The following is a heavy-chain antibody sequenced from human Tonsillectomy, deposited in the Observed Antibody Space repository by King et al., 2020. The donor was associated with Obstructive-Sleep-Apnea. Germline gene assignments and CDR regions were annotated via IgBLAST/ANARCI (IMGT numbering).Heavy chain of an antibody. D-gene: IGHD5-24*01. V-gene: IGHV3-30*02. CDR3: AKPGEQRWLQTYYFDY. CDR2: IRYDGSNI. CDR1: GFTFSSYD. J-gene: IGHJ4*02. Sequence: VQLVESGGGVVQPGRSLRLSCAASGFTFSSYDMHWVRQAPGKGLEWVAFIRYDGSNIYYADSVKGRFTISRDNSKNTLYLQMNSLIAEDTAVYYCAKPGEQRWLQTYYFDYWGQGTLVTVSS.